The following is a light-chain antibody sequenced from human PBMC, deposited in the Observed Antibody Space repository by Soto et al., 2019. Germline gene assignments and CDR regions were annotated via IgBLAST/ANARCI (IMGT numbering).Light chain of an antibody. V-gene: IGKV1-12*01. Sequence: DIQMTQSPSSVSASVGDRVTITCRASQDINKWLAWYQQKPGLAPNLVIYTASRLHGGGPSRFSGSASGTDFTLTISSLQPEYVATYYCQQGKSFPLAFGGGTTVDIK. CDR2: TAS. J-gene: IGKJ4*01. CDR3: QQGKSFPLA. CDR1: QDINKW.